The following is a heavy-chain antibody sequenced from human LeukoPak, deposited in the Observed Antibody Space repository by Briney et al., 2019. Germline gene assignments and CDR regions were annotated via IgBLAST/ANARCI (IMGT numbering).Heavy chain of an antibody. CDR3: ARAPPPDDSSGYYPNWFDP. V-gene: IGHV3-23*01. Sequence: GGSLRLSCAASGFTFSSYAMSWVRQAPGKGLEWVSVISGSGGSTYYADSVKGRFTISRDNSKNTLYLQMNSLRAEDTAVYYCARAPPPDDSSGYYPNWFDPWGQGTLVTVSS. CDR1: GFTFSSYA. D-gene: IGHD3-22*01. CDR2: ISGSGGST. J-gene: IGHJ5*02.